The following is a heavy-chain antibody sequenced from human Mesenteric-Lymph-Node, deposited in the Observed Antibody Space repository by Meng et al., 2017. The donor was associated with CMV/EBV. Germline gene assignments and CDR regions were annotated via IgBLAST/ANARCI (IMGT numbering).Heavy chain of an antibody. CDR3: ARGFDWYSGSYYVY. D-gene: IGHD1-26*01. CDR1: GGSISSYY. CDR2: IYYSGST. V-gene: IGHV4-59*01. Sequence: SETLSLTYTVSGGSISSYYWSWIRQPPGKGLEWIGYIYYSGSTNYNPSLKSRVTISVDTSKNQFSLKLSSVTAADTAVYYCARGFDWYSGSYYVYWGQGTLVTVSS. J-gene: IGHJ4*02.